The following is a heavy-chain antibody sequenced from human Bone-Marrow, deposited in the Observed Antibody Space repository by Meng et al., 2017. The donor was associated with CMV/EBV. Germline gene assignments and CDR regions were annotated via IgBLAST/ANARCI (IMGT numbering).Heavy chain of an antibody. CDR2: IYWNDDK. D-gene: IGHD3-3*01. CDR1: GFSLTTRGVG. J-gene: IGHJ5*02. V-gene: IGHV2-5*01. CDR3: AHMGTYYDFWTGYWPNWFDP. Sequence: SGPTLVKPTQTLTLTCTSSGFSLTTRGVGVGWIRQPPGKALEWLAHIYWNDDKRYSPSLKSRLTIAKDTPRNQVVLIMTNLDPVDTATYYCAHMGTYYDFWTGYWPNWFDPWGQGTLVTVSS.